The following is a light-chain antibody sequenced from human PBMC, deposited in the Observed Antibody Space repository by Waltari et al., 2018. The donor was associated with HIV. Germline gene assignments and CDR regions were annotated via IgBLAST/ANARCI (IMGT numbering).Light chain of an antibody. CDR3: QVWDSSSDHWV. CDR2: YDS. Sequence: SSVLTQPPSVSVAPGKTARITCGGTNIGSKSVHWYQQKPGQAPVLVISYDSDRPSGIPERFSGSNSGNTATLTISRVEAGDEADYYCQVWDSSSDHWVFGGGTKLTVL. J-gene: IGLJ3*02. CDR1: NIGSKS. V-gene: IGLV3-21*04.